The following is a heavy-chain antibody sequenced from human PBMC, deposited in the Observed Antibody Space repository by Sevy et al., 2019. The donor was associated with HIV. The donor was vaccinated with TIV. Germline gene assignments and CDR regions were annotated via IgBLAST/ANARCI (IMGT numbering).Heavy chain of an antibody. V-gene: IGHV3-7*01. J-gene: IGHJ4*02. Sequence: GGSLRLSCAASGFTFSVYWMSWVRQAPGKGLEWVATMKEDGSDKDYVDSVKGRFTISRDNANNSLYLQMNSLRAEDTAVYYCVREGVGGYSYSLDCWGQGTLVTVSS. CDR1: GFTFSVYW. CDR3: VREGVGGYSYSLDC. D-gene: IGHD5-18*01. CDR2: MKEDGSDK.